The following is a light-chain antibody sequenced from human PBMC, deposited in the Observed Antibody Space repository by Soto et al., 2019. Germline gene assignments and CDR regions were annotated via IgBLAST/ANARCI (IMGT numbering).Light chain of an antibody. J-gene: IGLJ2*01. CDR2: RDI. CDR1: SSNIGAGHD. CDR3: QSYDSSLSGSRI. Sequence: QAVVTQPPSVSGAPGQRVTISCTGSSSNIGAGHDVHWYQQLPGTAPRLLIYRDINRPSGVPDRFSGSKSGTSASLAITGLQAEDEANYYGQSYDSSLSGSRIFGEGTKLTVL. V-gene: IGLV1-40*01.